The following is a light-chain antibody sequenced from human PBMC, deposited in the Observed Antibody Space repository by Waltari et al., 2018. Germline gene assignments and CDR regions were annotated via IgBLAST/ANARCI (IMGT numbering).Light chain of an antibody. J-gene: IGLJ3*02. V-gene: IGLV1-40*01. Sequence: QSELTQPPSVSGALGQTVTISCTGSSSNIGAGYDVHWYQQFPGTAPKLLIYTNNDRPSGVPDRCSGSKSGASASLAITGLQAEDEAVYYCQSFDNTLSGRVFGGGTELTVL. CDR3: QSFDNTLSGRV. CDR2: TNN. CDR1: SSNIGAGYD.